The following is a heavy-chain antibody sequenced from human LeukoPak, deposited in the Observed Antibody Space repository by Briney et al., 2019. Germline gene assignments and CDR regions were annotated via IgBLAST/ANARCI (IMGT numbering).Heavy chain of an antibody. J-gene: IGHJ4*02. V-gene: IGHV4-59*01. CDR2: IYHTGST. CDR1: GGPITEYY. CDR3: ARDRGSTGYYYLDY. D-gene: IGHD6-19*01. Sequence: SETLSLTCSVSGGPITEYYWGWIRQPPGKGLEWIGYIYHTGSTNYSPSLKSRVTMSVDASRNQFSLKLVSVTAADTAVYYCARDRGSTGYYYLDYWGQGILVTVSS.